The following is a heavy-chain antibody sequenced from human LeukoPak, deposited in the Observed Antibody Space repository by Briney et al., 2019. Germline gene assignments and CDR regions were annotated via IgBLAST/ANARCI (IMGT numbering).Heavy chain of an antibody. D-gene: IGHD3-22*01. V-gene: IGHV1-18*01. J-gene: IGHJ5*02. Sequence: ASVKVSCKASGYTFTSYGTSWVRQAPGQGLEWMGWISAYNGNTNYAQKLQGRVTMTTDTSTSTAYMELRSLRSDDTAVYYCALVVIPFACFDPWGQGTLVTVSS. CDR1: GYTFTSYG. CDR2: ISAYNGNT. CDR3: ALVVIPFACFDP.